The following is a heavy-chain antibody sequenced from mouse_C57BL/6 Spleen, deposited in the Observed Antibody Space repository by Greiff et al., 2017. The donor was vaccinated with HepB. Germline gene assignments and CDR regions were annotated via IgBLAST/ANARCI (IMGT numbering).Heavy chain of an antibody. CDR3: AKEGRAGYYAMDY. CDR2: IWRGGST. J-gene: IGHJ4*01. V-gene: IGHV2-5*01. D-gene: IGHD3-1*01. Sequence: VMLVESGPGLVQPSQSLSITCTVSGFSLTSYGVHWVRQSPGKGLEWLGVIWRGGSTDYNAAFMSRLSITKDNSKSQVFFKMNSLQADDTAIYYCAKEGRAGYYAMDYWGQGTSVTVSS. CDR1: GFSLTSYG.